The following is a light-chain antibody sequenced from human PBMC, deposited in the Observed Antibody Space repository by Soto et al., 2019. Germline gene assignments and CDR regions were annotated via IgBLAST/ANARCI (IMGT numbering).Light chain of an antibody. Sequence: EIVLTQSPGTLSVSPGERATLSCRASQSISSNYLAWYQQKPGQAPRLLIYGASSRATGIPDRFSGSGSGTDLTLTISRLEPEDSTIYYCQQYGSWTFGQGTKVDIK. J-gene: IGKJ1*01. V-gene: IGKV3-20*01. CDR2: GAS. CDR3: QQYGSWT. CDR1: QSISSNY.